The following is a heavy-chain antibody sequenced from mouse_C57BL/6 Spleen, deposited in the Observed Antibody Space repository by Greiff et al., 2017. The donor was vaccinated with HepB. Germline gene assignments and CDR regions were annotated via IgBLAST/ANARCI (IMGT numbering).Heavy chain of an antibody. V-gene: IGHV1-80*01. J-gene: IGHJ4*01. D-gene: IGHD2-1*01. CDR2: IYPGDGDT. Sequence: VQLQQSGAELVKPGASVKISCKASGYAFSSYWMNWVKQRPGKGLEWIGQIYPGDGDTNYNGKFKGKATLTADKSSSTAYMQLSSLTSEDSAVYFCARKGIYYGNYEEAMDYWGQGTSVTVSS. CDR1: GYAFSSYW. CDR3: ARKGIYYGNYEEAMDY.